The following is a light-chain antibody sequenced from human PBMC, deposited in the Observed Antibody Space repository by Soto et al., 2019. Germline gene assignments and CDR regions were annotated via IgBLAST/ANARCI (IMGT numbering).Light chain of an antibody. CDR1: SSDVGGYNY. V-gene: IGLV2-11*01. CDR2: DVS. Sequence: QSVLTQPRLVYGPPGLAGAMSCSGTSSDVGGYNYVSWYLQHSGKASIFMIYDVSKRPSGVPDRFSGSKSGNTAFLTISRLQSEHEADYYCCSFASNYLYVFGTGTKVTVL. J-gene: IGLJ1*01. CDR3: CSFASNYLYV.